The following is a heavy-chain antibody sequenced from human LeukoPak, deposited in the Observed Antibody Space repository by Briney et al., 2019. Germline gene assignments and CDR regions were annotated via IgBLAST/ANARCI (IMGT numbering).Heavy chain of an antibody. CDR2: IRQDGSDK. J-gene: IGHJ4*02. CDR3: ARDRDCGDGGCYPHFDY. Sequence: LPGGSLRLSCAASGFTFSSNWMSWVRQAPGKGLEWVANIRQDGSDKYYMDSVKGRFTISRDNAKNSLSLQMNSLRVEGTAVYYCARDRDCGDGGCYPHFDYWGQGVRVTVSS. CDR1: GFTFSSNW. V-gene: IGHV3-7*01. D-gene: IGHD2-15*01.